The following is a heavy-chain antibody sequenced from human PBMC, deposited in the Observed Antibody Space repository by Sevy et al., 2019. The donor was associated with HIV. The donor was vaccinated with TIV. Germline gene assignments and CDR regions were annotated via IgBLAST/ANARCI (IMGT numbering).Heavy chain of an antibody. J-gene: IGHJ6*02. V-gene: IGHV3-30*18. CDR1: GFTFSNYG. D-gene: IGHD2-2*01. CDR3: AKGPHSTTSNPGEYYYYYGMDV. CDR2: ISYDGSNK. Sequence: GGSLRLPCAASGFTFSNYGMHWVRQAPGKGLEWVALISYDGSNKYYADSVKGRFTISRDNSKNTLYLQMSSLRAEDTAVYYCAKGPHSTTSNPGEYYYYYGMDVWGQGTTVTVSS.